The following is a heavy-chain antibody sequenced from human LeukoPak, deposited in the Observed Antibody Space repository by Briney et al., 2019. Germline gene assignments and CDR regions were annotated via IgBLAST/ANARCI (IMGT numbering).Heavy chain of an antibody. V-gene: IGHV4-34*01. CDR2: INHSGST. CDR1: GGSFSGYY. Sequence: SETLSLTCAVYGGSFSGYYWSWIRQPPGKGLEWIGEINHSGSTNYNPSLKSRVTISVDTSKNQFSLKLSSVTAADTAVYYCASGGYSYGYFPYYFDYWGQGTLVTVSS. J-gene: IGHJ4*02. D-gene: IGHD5-18*01. CDR3: ASGGYSYGYFPYYFDY.